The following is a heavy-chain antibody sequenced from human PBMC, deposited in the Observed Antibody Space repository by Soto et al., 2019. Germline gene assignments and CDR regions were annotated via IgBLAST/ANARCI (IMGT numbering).Heavy chain of an antibody. V-gene: IGHV5-10-1*01. D-gene: IGHD2-2*01. Sequence: GESLKISCKGSGYSFTNYWISWVRQMPGKGLEWMGSIDPSDSYTNYSPSFQGHVTISADKSISTAYLQWSSLKASDTAIYYCGRRKCIWGSCYPHWFDPWGQGTLVTVSS. J-gene: IGHJ5*02. CDR3: GRRKCIWGSCYPHWFDP. CDR1: GYSFTNYW. CDR2: IDPSDSYT.